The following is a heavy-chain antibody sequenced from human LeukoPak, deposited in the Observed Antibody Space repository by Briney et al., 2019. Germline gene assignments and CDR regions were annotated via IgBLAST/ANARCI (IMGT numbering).Heavy chain of an antibody. Sequence: SETLSLTCTVSGGSISSGSYYWSWIRQPAGKGLEWIGRIYTSGSTNYNPSLKSRVTISVDTSKNQFSLKLSSVTAADTAVYYCARDFTGYYYGSGGGWFDPWGQGTLVTVSS. D-gene: IGHD3-10*01. CDR1: GGSISSGSYY. J-gene: IGHJ5*02. CDR3: ARDFTGYYYGSGGGWFDP. CDR2: IYTSGST. V-gene: IGHV4-61*02.